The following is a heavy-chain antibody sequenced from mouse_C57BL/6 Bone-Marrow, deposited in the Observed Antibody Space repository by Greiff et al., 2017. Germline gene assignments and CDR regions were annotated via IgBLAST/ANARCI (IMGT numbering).Heavy chain of an antibody. CDR3: SSVYGNYDAMDY. CDR2: ILPGSGCT. V-gene: IGHV1-55*01. Sequence: QVQLQQPGAALVKPGASVKLSCKASGFTFTSYWITWVKQRPGPGLEWVGDILPGSGCTYYPEKFKSKATLAVDTSSSTAYMQLRSLTSEASAVYYCSSVYGNYDAMDYWGQGTSVTVSS. D-gene: IGHD2-1*01. CDR1: GFTFTSYW. J-gene: IGHJ4*01.